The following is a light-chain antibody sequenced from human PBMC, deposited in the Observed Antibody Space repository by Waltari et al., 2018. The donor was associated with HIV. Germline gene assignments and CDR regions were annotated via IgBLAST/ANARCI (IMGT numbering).Light chain of an antibody. J-gene: IGLJ2*01. V-gene: IGLV4-69*01. CDR1: SGHSGYA. CDR3: AAWDDSLGGVV. Sequence: QLVLTQSPSASTSLGASVKLTCTLSSGHSGYAIAWLQQQPEKGPRYLMVVDNDGSHRKDDVIADGFTVCSSGTERDRTTTSLQSGDEADYCCAAWDDSLGGVVCGGGTKLTVL. CDR2: VDNDGSH.